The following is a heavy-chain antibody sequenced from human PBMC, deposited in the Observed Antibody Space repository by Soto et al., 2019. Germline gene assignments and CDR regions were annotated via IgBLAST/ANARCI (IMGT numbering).Heavy chain of an antibody. CDR1: GGSISSYY. Sequence: SETLSLTCTVSGGSISSYYWSWIRQPPGKGLEWIGLIYDSGYTNYSPSLKSRVTLSVDTSKNQFSLRLNSVTAADTAVYYCARVTGASGYFDYWGRGALVTVSS. CDR2: IYDSGYT. D-gene: IGHD1-1*01. J-gene: IGHJ4*02. CDR3: ARVTGASGYFDY. V-gene: IGHV4-59*01.